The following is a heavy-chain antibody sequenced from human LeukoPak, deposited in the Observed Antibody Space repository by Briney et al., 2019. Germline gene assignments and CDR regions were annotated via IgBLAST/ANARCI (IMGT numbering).Heavy chain of an antibody. Sequence: SETLSLTCAVYGGSFSGYYWSWIRQPPGKGLEWIGEINHSGSTNYNPSLKSRVTISVDTSKNQFSLKLSSVTAADTAVYYCARQVGIAVAGTGPFDYWGQGTLVTVSS. D-gene: IGHD6-19*01. CDR1: GGSFSGYY. J-gene: IGHJ4*02. CDR3: ARQVGIAVAGTGPFDY. CDR2: INHSGST. V-gene: IGHV4-34*01.